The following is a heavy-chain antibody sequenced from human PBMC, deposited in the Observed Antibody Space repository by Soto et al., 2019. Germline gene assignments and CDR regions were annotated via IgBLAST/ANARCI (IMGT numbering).Heavy chain of an antibody. CDR3: AKDPGSSSWPSYYYGMDV. CDR2: ISGSGGST. Sequence: GGSLRLSCAASGYTFSSYAMSWVRQAPGKGLEWVSAISGSGGSTYYADSVKGRFTISRDNSKNTLYLQMNSLRAEDTAVYYCAKDPGSSSWPSYYYGMDVRGQGTTVTVSS. V-gene: IGHV3-23*01. J-gene: IGHJ6*02. CDR1: GYTFSSYA. D-gene: IGHD6-13*01.